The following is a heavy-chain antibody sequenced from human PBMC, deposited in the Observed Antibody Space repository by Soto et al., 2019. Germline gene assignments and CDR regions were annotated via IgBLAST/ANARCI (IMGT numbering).Heavy chain of an antibody. CDR2: ISAYNGNT. V-gene: IGHV1-18*01. Sequence: ASVKVSCKGSGYTFTSYGLSWERQAPGQGLELMGWISAYNGNTNYAQKLQGRVTMTTDTSTSTAFMELRSLXSHHKAVYHCERHDFWSGYPVSGYYDYGMDVWG. D-gene: IGHD3-3*01. CDR1: GYTFTSYG. CDR3: ERHDFWSGYPVSGYYDYGMDV. J-gene: IGHJ6*02.